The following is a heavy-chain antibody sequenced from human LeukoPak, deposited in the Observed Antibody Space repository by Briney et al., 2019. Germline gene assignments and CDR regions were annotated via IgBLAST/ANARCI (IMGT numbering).Heavy chain of an antibody. CDR2: ISSSGSTI. CDR1: GFTFSTFA. V-gene: IGHV3-48*03. Sequence: PGGSLRLSCAASGFTFSTFAMIWVRQAPGKGLEWVSYISSSGSTIYYADSVKGRFTISRDNAKNSLYLQMNSLGAEDTAVYYCTRGRQYYYDSSGDFPPTDYWGQGTLLTVSS. CDR3: TRGRQYYYDSSGDFPPTDY. J-gene: IGHJ4*02. D-gene: IGHD3-22*01.